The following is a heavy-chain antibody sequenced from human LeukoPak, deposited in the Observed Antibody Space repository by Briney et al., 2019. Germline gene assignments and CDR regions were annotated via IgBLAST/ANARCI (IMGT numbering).Heavy chain of an antibody. D-gene: IGHD3-10*01. J-gene: IGHJ4*02. CDR3: VLYGLGRPR. V-gene: IGHV3-74*01. CDR1: GFTFSIYY. CDR2: INSDATET. Sequence: GGSLRLSCAASGFTFSIYYMHWVRHAPGKGPVWVSRINSDATETVYADSVRGRFTSSRDSANNTLYLQMNSLRGEDTAVYNCVLYGLGRPRWGEGALVTVSS.